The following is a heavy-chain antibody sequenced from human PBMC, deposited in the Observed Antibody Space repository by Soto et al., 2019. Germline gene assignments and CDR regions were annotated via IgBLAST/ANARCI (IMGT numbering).Heavy chain of an antibody. J-gene: IGHJ4*02. V-gene: IGHV3-15*01. CDR3: TTDPLVLAVAAYGNY. CDR1: GFTFSNAW. Sequence: GGSLRLSCAASGFTFSNAWMSWVRQAPGKGLEWVGRIKSKTDGGTTDYAAPVKGRFTISRDDSKNTLYLQMNSLKTEDTAVYYCTTDPLVLAVAAYGNYWGQGTLVTVSS. CDR2: IKSKTDGGTT. D-gene: IGHD6-19*01.